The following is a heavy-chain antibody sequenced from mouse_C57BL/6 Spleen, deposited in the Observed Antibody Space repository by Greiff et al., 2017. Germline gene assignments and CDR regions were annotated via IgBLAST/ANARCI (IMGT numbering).Heavy chain of an antibody. J-gene: IGHJ2*01. CDR1: GYAFTNYL. CDR2: INPGSGGT. CDR3: ARYPIYDGYLYFGY. Sequence: QVQLQQSGAELVRPGTSVKVSCKASGYAFTNYLIEWVKQRPGQGLEWIGVINPGSGGTNYNEKFKGKATLTADKSSSTAYMQLGSLTSEDSAVYFCARYPIYDGYLYFGYWGQGTTLTVSS. D-gene: IGHD2-3*01. V-gene: IGHV1-54*01.